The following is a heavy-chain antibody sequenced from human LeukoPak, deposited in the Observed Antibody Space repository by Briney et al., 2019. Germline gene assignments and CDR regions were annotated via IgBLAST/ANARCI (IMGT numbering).Heavy chain of an antibody. Sequence: SETLSLTCTVSGGSISSGSYYWSWIRQPAGKGLEWIGRIYTSGSTNYNPSLKSRVTISVDTSKNQFSLKLSSVTAADTAVYYCARGNLPDAFDIWGQGTMVTVSS. D-gene: IGHD3-10*01. V-gene: IGHV4-61*02. CDR2: IYTSGST. J-gene: IGHJ3*02. CDR1: GGSISSGSYY. CDR3: ARGNLPDAFDI.